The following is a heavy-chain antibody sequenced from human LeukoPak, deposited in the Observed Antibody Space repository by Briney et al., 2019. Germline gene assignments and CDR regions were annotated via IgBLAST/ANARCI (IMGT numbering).Heavy chain of an antibody. J-gene: IGHJ5*02. V-gene: IGHV3-74*01. CDR1: GFTSSSYW. CDR2: INSDESST. D-gene: IGHD3-10*01. Sequence: GGSLRLSCAASGFTSSSYWMHWVRQAPGKGLVWVSRINSDESSTDYADSVKGRFTISRDNAKNTLYLQMNSLRAEDTAVYYCARGRGSYGWLDPWGQGTLVTVSS. CDR3: ARGRGSYGWLDP.